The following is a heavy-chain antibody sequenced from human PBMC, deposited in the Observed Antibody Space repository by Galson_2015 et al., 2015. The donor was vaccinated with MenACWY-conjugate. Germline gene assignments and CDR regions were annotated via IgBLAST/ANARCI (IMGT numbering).Heavy chain of an antibody. CDR1: GYTFTNYG. J-gene: IGHJ4*02. CDR3: ARNYYGSGSYSAPLI. D-gene: IGHD3-10*01. Sequence: QSGAEVKKPGASVTVSCKASGYTFTNYGISWVRQAPGLGLEWMGWISAYNGNTNYAQKLQGRVTMTTDTSTSTAYMELRSLRSDDTAVYYCARNYYGSGSYSAPLIWGQGTLVTVSS. CDR2: ISAYNGNT. V-gene: IGHV1-18*01.